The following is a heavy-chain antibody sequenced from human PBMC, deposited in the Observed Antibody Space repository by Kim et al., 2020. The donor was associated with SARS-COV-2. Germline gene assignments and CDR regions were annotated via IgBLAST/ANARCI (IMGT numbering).Heavy chain of an antibody. CDR2: IYSGGST. CDR1: GFTVSSNY. J-gene: IGHJ6*03. D-gene: IGHD1-26*01. Sequence: GGSLRLSCAASGFTVSSNYMSWVRQAPGKGLEWVSVIYSGGSTYYADSVKGRFTISRDNSKNTLYLQMNSLRAEDTAVYYCARIPEWELPYYYYYMDVWGKGTTVTVSS. V-gene: IGHV3-53*01. CDR3: ARIPEWELPYYYYYMDV.